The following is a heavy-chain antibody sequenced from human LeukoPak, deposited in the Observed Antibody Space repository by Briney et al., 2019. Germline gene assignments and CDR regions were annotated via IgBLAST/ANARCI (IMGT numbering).Heavy chain of an antibody. Sequence: ASVKVSCKASGSTFTSYDINWVRQATGQGLEWMGWMNPNSGNTGYAQKFQGRVTITRNTSISTAYMELSSLRSEDTAVYYCARERPRAGDYAFDIWGQGTMVTVSS. V-gene: IGHV1-8*03. CDR3: ARERPRAGDYAFDI. CDR1: GSTFTSYD. J-gene: IGHJ3*02. CDR2: MNPNSGNT. D-gene: IGHD6-19*01.